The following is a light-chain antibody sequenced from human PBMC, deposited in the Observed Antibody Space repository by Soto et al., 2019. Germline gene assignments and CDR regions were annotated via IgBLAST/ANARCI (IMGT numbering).Light chain of an antibody. CDR3: QHYYTVPVT. CDR2: WAT. CDR1: QSLLYSPRNKNH. Sequence: DIVMTQSPDSLAVSLGERATINCKSSQSLLYSPRNKNHLAWYQQKPGRAPKMLVSWATTRESGVPDRFSGSGSGTDFTLTISSVQAEDVAVYYCQHYYTVPVTFGQGTRLEIK. V-gene: IGKV4-1*01. J-gene: IGKJ5*01.